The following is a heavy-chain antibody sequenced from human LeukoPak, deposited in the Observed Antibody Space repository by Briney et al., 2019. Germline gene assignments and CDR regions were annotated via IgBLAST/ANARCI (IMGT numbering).Heavy chain of an antibody. CDR1: GFTFSSYS. J-gene: IGHJ4*02. D-gene: IGHD3-3*01. CDR3: ASKDDFWSGYNY. V-gene: IGHV3-21*01. Sequence: GGSLRLSCAASGFTFSSYSMNWVRQAPGKGLEWVSSISSSSGYIYYADSVKGRFTISGDNAKNSLYLQMNSLRAEDTAVYYCASKDDFWSGYNYWGQGTLVTVSS. CDR2: ISSSSGYI.